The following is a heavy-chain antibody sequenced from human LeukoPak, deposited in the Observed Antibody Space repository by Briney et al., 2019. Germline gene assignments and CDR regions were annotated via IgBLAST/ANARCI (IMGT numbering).Heavy chain of an antibody. CDR2: ISSSSSYI. J-gene: IGHJ4*02. CDR1: GFTFSSYA. D-gene: IGHD1-26*01. Sequence: PGGSLRLSCAASGFTFSSYAMSWVRQAPGKGLEWVSSISSSSSYIYYADSVKGRFTISRDNAKNSLYLQMNSLRAEDTAVYYCARDRVPFSGSYCLDYWGQGTVVTVSS. CDR3: ARDRVPFSGSYCLDY. V-gene: IGHV3-21*01.